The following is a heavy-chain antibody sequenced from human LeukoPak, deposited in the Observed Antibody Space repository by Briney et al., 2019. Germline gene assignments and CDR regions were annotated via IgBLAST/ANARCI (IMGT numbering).Heavy chain of an antibody. CDR2: ISGSGGYT. Sequence: GGSLRLSCAASGFTFSNCAMSWVRQAPGKGLEWVSAISGSGGYTFYSDSVKGRFTISRDNAKNSLYLQMNSLRAEDTAIYYCAKRGYSSGYSYYFDYWGQGTLVTVSS. D-gene: IGHD5-18*01. V-gene: IGHV3-23*01. CDR1: GFTFSNCA. CDR3: AKRGYSSGYSYYFDY. J-gene: IGHJ4*02.